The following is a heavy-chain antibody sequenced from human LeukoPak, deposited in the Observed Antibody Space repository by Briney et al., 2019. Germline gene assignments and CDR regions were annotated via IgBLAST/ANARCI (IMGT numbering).Heavy chain of an antibody. CDR1: GGSISSSSYY. D-gene: IGHD3-10*01. CDR2: IYYSGST. V-gene: IGHV4-39*07. J-gene: IGHJ4*02. CDR3: ARGVHYGSGMR. Sequence: PSQTLSLTCTVSGGSISSSSYYWGWIRQPPGKGLEWIGSIYYSGSTYYNPSLKSRVTISVDTSKNQFSLKLSSVTAADTAVYYCARGVHYGSGMRWGQGTLVTVSS.